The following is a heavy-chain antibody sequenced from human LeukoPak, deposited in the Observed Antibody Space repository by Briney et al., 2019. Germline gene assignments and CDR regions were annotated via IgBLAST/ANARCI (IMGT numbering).Heavy chain of an antibody. Sequence: PSETLSLTCTVSGGSISSYYWSWIRQPAGKGLEWIGRIYTRGSTNYNPSLKSRVTMSVDTSKNQFSLKLSSVTAADTAVYYCARELEYSSPRLNYYYMDVWGKGTTVTVSS. D-gene: IGHD6-6*01. CDR1: GGSISSYY. CDR2: IYTRGST. V-gene: IGHV4-4*07. CDR3: ARELEYSSPRLNYYYMDV. J-gene: IGHJ6*03.